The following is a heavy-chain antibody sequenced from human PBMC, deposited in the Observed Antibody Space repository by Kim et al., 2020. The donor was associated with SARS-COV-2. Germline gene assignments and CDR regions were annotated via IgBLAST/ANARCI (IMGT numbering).Heavy chain of an antibody. Sequence: SETLSLTCTVSGGSISSSSYYWGWIRQPPGKGLEWIGSIYYSGSTYYNPSLKSRVTISIDTSKNQFSLKLSSVTAADTAVYYCARHVRDYYDSSGYYYPYNWFDPWGQGTLVTVSS. D-gene: IGHD3-22*01. CDR3: ARHVRDYYDSSGYYYPYNWFDP. CDR2: IYYSGST. J-gene: IGHJ5*02. CDR1: GGSISSSSYY. V-gene: IGHV4-39*01.